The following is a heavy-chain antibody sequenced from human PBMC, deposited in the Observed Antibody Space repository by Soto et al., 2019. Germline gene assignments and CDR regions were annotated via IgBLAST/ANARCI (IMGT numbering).Heavy chain of an antibody. D-gene: IGHD2-15*01. CDR3: ARVAVAARPRWYNWFDP. V-gene: IGHV1-8*01. J-gene: IGHJ5*02. CDR2: MNTNSGET. CDR1: GYTFTDYD. Sequence: QEQLVQSGAEVKKPGASVKVSCKTSGYTFTDYDINWVRQATVQGLEWIGWMNTNSGETGYAQKFQGRVSITRSASLSTAYLELSSLRSEDTAFYYCARVAVAARPRWYNWFDPWGQVTLVTVSS.